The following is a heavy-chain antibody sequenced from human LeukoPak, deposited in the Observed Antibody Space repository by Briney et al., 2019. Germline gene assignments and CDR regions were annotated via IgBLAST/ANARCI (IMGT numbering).Heavy chain of an antibody. V-gene: IGHV4-34*01. CDR2: INHRGST. CDR3: AKSLYGSGSYYNWFDP. D-gene: IGHD3-10*01. J-gene: IGHJ5*02. CDR1: GGSFSGYY. Sequence: SETLSLTCVVYGGSFSGYYWSGIRQSPGKGLEWIGEINHRGSTNYNPSLKRRVTISLDTSKNQFSLKLSSVTAADTAVYYCAKSLYGSGSYYNWFDPWGQGTLVTVSS.